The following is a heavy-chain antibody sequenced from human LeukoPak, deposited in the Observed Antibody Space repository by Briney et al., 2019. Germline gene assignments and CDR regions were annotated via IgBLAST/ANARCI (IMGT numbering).Heavy chain of an antibody. CDR2: INHSGST. CDR1: GGSFSGYY. J-gene: IGHJ3*02. D-gene: IGHD3-22*01. Sequence: PSETLSLTCAVYGGSFSGYYWSWIRQPPGKGLEWIGEINHSGSTNYNPSPKSRVTISVDTSKNQFSLKLSSVTAADTAVYYCHYDSSGIVDAFDIWGQGTMVTVSS. V-gene: IGHV4-34*01. CDR3: HYDSSGIVDAFDI.